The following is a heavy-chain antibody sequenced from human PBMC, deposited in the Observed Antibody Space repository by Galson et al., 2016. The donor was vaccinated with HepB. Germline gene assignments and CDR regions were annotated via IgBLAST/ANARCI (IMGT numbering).Heavy chain of an antibody. D-gene: IGHD1-26*01. V-gene: IGHV4-4*02. CDR3: ARVRRVAGYYYYGMDV. J-gene: IGHJ6*02. Sequence: RQPPGKGLEWIGEIYQSGSTNDNPSLKSRVTISVDKSKNQFSLKLSSVTAADTAVYYCARVRRVAGYYYYGMDVWGQGTTVTVSS. CDR2: IYQSGST.